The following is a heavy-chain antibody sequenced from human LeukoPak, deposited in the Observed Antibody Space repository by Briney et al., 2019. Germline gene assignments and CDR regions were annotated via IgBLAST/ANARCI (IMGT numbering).Heavy chain of an antibody. J-gene: IGHJ4*02. CDR3: ATSRGYTDY. V-gene: IGHV3-23*01. CDR2: VSGGDVHT. D-gene: IGHD6-25*01. Sequence: GRSLRLSCAASGFTFSTYGMTWVRQAPGKGLEWVSAVSGGDVHTYYADSVKGRVTISRDNSRNTLYLQMNSLRPEDTAVYYCATSRGYTDYWGQGTLVTVSS. CDR1: GFTFSTYG.